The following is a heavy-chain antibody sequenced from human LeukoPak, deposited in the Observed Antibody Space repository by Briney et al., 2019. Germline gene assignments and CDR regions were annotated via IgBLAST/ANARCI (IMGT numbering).Heavy chain of an antibody. CDR2: IKSKTDGGTT. D-gene: IGHD3-10*01. J-gene: IGHJ5*02. CDR1: GFTYSNAW. V-gene: IGHV3-15*01. CDR3: TTYITMVRGVIMTGDWFDP. Sequence: GGSLRLSCAASGFTYSNAWMSWVRQGPGKGLEWVGRIKSKTDGGTTDYAAPVKGRFTISRDDSKNTLYLQMNSLKTEDTAVYYCTTYITMVRGVIMTGDWFDPWGQGTLVTVSS.